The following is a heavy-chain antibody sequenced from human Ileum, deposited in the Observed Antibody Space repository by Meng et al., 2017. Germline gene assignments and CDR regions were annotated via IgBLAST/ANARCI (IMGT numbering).Heavy chain of an antibody. CDR1: GFTFSGNW. CDR2: INSDGTGT. CDR3: VRDGPNYFDQ. V-gene: IGHV3-74*01. J-gene: IGHJ4*02. Sequence: VVRGESGGGLIQPGGSMICSCAASGFTFSGNWMHWFRQGTGKGLVWLSHINSDGTGTSYAESVRGRFTISRDNAKNTLYLQMNSLTVEDTAVYYCVRDGPNYFDQWGQGTLVTVSS.